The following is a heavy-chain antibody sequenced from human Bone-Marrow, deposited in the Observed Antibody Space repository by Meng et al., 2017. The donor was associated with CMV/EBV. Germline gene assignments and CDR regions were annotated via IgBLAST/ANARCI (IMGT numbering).Heavy chain of an antibody. CDR1: GYTFTSYG. V-gene: IGHV1-18*01. D-gene: IGHD6-6*01. CDR2: INPNSGGT. J-gene: IGHJ4*02. CDR3: ARKRSEARLDY. Sequence: ASVKVSCKASGYTFTSYGISWVRQAPGQGLEWMGWINPNSGGTNYAQKLQGIVTMTTDTSTSTAYMELRSLRSDDTAVYYCARKRSEARLDYWGQGTLVTVSS.